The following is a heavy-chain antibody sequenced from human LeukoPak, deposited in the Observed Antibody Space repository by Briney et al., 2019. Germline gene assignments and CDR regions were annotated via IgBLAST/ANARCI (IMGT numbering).Heavy chain of an antibody. CDR3: ARRQLLYFFDL. D-gene: IGHD1-1*01. V-gene: IGHV4-34*01. CDR1: GGFLSGYS. CDR2: IHHSGST. Sequence: SGTLSLTCGVYGGFLSGYSWSWIRQSPGKGLEWIGEIHHSGSTNYNPALKSRVNMSVDTSKNQFFLSLASVTAADTAVYYCARRQLLYFFDLWGRGTLVTVSS. J-gene: IGHJ4*02.